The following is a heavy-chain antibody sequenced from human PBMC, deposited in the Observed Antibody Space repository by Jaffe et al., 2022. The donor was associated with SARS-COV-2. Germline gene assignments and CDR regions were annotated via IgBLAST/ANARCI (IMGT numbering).Heavy chain of an antibody. CDR1: GFTFSSYG. Sequence: QVQLVESGGGVVQPGRSLRLSCAASGFTFSSYGMHWVRQAPGKGLEWVAVISYDGSNKYYADSVKGRFTISRDNSKNTLYLQMNSLRAEDTAVYYCAKVYYDFWSGWDTFMDVWGQGTTVTVSS. CDR2: ISYDGSNK. D-gene: IGHD3-3*01. V-gene: IGHV3-30*18. J-gene: IGHJ6*02. CDR3: AKVYYDFWSGWDTFMDV.